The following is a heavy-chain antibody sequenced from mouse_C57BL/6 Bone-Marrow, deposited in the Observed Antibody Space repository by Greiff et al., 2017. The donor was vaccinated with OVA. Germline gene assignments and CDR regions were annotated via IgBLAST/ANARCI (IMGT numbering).Heavy chain of an antibody. J-gene: IGHJ2*01. V-gene: IGHV1-69*02. CDR3: ARGEGYYDYRRNY. CDR1: GYTFTSYW. Sequence: QVHVKQPGAELVKPGASVKLSCKASGYTFTSYWMHWVKQRPGQGLEWIGVIDPSDSYTNYNQKFKGKATLTVDTSSSTAYMQLSSLTSEDSAVYYCARGEGYYDYRRNYWGQGTTLTVSS. CDR2: IDPSDSYT. D-gene: IGHD2-4*01.